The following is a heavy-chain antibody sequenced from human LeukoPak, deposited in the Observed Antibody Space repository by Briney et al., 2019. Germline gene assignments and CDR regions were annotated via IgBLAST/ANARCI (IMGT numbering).Heavy chain of an antibody. Sequence: ASVKVSCKASGYTFTGYYMHWARQAPGQGLEWMGWINPNSGGTNYAQKFQGRVTMTRDTSISTAYMELSRLRSDDTAVYYCASNGSGSYYYYYMDVWGKGTTVTVSS. CDR1: GYTFTGYY. V-gene: IGHV1-2*02. J-gene: IGHJ6*03. CDR3: ASNGSGSYYYYYMDV. CDR2: INPNSGGT. D-gene: IGHD3-10*01.